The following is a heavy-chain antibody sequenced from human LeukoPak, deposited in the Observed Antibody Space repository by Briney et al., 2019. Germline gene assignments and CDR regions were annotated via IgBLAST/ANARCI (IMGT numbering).Heavy chain of an antibody. CDR3: TRDLYSGTCYYQFDY. Sequence: GGSLRLSCTASGFTFGDSAMSWVRQAPGKGLEWVGFIRSKAYGGTTEYAASLKDRFTISRDDSKSIAYLQMSRLKIEDTAVYFCTRDLYSGTCYYQFDYWGQGTLVTVSS. J-gene: IGHJ4*02. CDR2: IRSKAYGGTT. CDR1: GFTFGDSA. V-gene: IGHV3-49*04. D-gene: IGHD1-26*01.